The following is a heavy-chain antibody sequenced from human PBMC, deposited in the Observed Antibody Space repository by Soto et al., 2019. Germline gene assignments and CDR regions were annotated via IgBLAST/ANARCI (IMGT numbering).Heavy chain of an antibody. CDR3: ARDTPTLGVDY. J-gene: IGHJ4*02. CDR2: INGDGSDT. Sequence: EVQLVESGGGLVQPGGSLRLSCAASGFTLSSYWMHWVRQAPGKGLMWVSHINGDGSDTSYADSVKGRFTISRDNAKNTVYLQMNSLRGEDTAVYYCARDTPTLGVDYWGQGTLVTVSS. D-gene: IGHD2-15*01. CDR1: GFTLSSYW. V-gene: IGHV3-74*01.